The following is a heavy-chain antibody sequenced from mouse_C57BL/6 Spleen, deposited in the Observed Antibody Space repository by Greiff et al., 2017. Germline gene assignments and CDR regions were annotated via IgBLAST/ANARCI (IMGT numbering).Heavy chain of an antibody. Sequence: VQRVESGAELARPGASVKLSCKASGYTFTSYGISWVKQRTGQGLEWIGEIYPRSGNTYYNEKFKGKATLTADKSSSTAYMELRSLTSEDSAVYFCARKKGDYSNYEAMDYWGQGTSVTVSS. CDR1: GYTFTSYG. CDR2: IYPRSGNT. CDR3: ARKKGDYSNYEAMDY. D-gene: IGHD2-5*01. V-gene: IGHV1-81*01. J-gene: IGHJ4*01.